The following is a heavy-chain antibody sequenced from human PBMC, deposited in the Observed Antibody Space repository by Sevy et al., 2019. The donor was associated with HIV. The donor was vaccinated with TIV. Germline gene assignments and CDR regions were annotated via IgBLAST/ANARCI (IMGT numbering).Heavy chain of an antibody. CDR2: IIPIFGTA. V-gene: IGHV1-69*13. CDR3: ARQEISYYDSREYYFDY. J-gene: IGHJ4*02. Sequence: ASVKVSCKASGGTFSSYAISWVRQAPGQGLEWMGGIIPIFGTANYAQKFQGRVTITADDSTSTAYMELSSLRTEDTAVYYCARQEISYYDSREYYFDYWGQGTLVTVSS. D-gene: IGHD3-22*01. CDR1: GGTFSSYA.